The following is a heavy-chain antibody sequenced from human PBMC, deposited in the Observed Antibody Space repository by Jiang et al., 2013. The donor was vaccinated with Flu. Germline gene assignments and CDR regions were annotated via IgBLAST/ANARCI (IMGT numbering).Heavy chain of an antibody. CDR2: IYYSGST. Sequence: LLKPSETLSLTCTVSGGSISSYYWSWIRQPPGKGLEWIGYIYYSGSTNYNPSLKSRVTISVDTSKNQFSLKLSSVTAADTAVYYCARADYYDSSGYYYFDYWGQGSLVTVS. CDR1: GGSISSYY. D-gene: IGHD3-22*01. J-gene: IGHJ4*02. V-gene: IGHV4-59*01. CDR3: ARADYYDSSGYYYFDY.